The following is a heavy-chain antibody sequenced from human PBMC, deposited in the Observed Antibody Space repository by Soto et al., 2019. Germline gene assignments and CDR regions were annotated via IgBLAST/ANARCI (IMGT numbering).Heavy chain of an antibody. V-gene: IGHV1-8*01. CDR3: ARGLKFTTPLVRGVNPYYYYYMDV. CDR1: GCTFSSYD. J-gene: IGHJ6*03. D-gene: IGHD3-10*01. CDR2: MNPNSGDT. Sequence: QVQLVQSGAEVKKPGASVKVSCKASGCTFSSYDINWVRQATGQGLEWMGWMNPNSGDTNYPQKFQGRVTMTRNTSIATAYMELSSLRSEDTAVYYCARGLKFTTPLVRGVNPYYYYYMDVWGEGTTVTVSS.